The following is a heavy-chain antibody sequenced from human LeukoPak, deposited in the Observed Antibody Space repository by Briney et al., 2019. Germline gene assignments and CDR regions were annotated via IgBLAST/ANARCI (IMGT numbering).Heavy chain of an antibody. CDR3: ARVRDSYGPDDAFDI. J-gene: IGHJ3*02. D-gene: IGHD5-18*01. CDR1: GGSISSGDYY. CDR2: IYYSGST. Sequence: PSETLSLTCTVSGGSISSGDYYWSWIRQPPGKGLEWIGYIYYSGSTYYNPSLKSRVTISVDTSKNQFSLKLSSVTAADTAVYYCARVRDSYGPDDAFDIWGQGTMVTVSS. V-gene: IGHV4-30-4*01.